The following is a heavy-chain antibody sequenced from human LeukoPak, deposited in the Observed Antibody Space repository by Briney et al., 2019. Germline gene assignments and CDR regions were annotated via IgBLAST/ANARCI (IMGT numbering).Heavy chain of an antibody. D-gene: IGHD2-21*02. Sequence: GGSLRLSCTASGFTLFDYWMHWVRQAPGEGLVWVSRINRDGRSAGYADFVRGRFTISRDNAKNTVSLQTDNLRVEDTAVYFCARGKRGVGDSYSYFDYWGQGALVTVSS. CDR1: GFTLFDYW. V-gene: IGHV3-74*01. CDR3: ARGKRGVGDSYSYFDY. J-gene: IGHJ4*02. CDR2: INRDGRSA.